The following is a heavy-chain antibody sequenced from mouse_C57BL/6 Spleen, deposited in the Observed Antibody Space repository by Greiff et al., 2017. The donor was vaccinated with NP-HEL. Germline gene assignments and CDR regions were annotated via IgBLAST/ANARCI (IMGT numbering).Heavy chain of an antibody. CDR1: GFNIKDDY. Sequence: EVQLQQSGAELVRPGASVKLSCTASGFNIKDDYMHWVKQRPEQGLEWIGWIDSENGDTEYASKFQGKATITADTSSNTAVLQHSRRTSEDTAVYYCTTGCYGRRYYFDYWGQGTTLTVSS. D-gene: IGHD1-1*01. V-gene: IGHV14-4*01. CDR2: IDSENGDT. J-gene: IGHJ2*01. CDR3: TTGCYGRRYYFDY.